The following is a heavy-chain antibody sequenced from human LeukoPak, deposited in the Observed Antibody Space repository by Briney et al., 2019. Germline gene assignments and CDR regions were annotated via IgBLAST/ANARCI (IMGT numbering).Heavy chain of an antibody. CDR2: IYYSGST. CDR3: VRDDQEKPFDF. J-gene: IGHJ4*02. V-gene: IGHV4-59*12. Sequence: SETLSLTCTVSGGSMSSYYWSWIRQPPGKGLEWIGYIYYSGSTNYNPSLKSRLTISVDTSKNQFSLKLSSVTAADTAVYYCVRDDQEKPFDFWGQGVLVTVSS. CDR1: GGSMSSYY.